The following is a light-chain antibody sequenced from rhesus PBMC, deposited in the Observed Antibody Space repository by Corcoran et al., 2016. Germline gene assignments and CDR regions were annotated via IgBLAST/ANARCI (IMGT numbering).Light chain of an antibody. CDR2: KAA. V-gene: IGKV1-22*01. J-gene: IGKJ4*01. CDR1: QGISSW. Sequence: DIQMTQSPSSLSASVGDTVTITCRASQGISSWLDWYQQKPGKAPKLLSYKAASLQSGVPSRFRGMESGTDFTLTISSLQSEDFATYYCQQYSSRLTFGGGTKVELK. CDR3: QQYSSRLT.